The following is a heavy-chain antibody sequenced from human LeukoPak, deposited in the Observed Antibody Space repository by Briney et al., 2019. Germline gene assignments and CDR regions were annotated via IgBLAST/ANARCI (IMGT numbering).Heavy chain of an antibody. J-gene: IGHJ4*02. CDR2: MNPNSGNT. Sequence: ASVKVSCKASGYTFTSYDINWVRQATGQGLEWMGWMNPNSGNTGYAQKFQGRVTMTRNTSISTAYMELSSLRSEDTAEYYCARGRKYGSGSYYGDDYWGQGTLVTVSS. CDR3: ARGRKYGSGSYYGDDY. V-gene: IGHV1-8*01. CDR1: GYTFTSYD. D-gene: IGHD3-10*01.